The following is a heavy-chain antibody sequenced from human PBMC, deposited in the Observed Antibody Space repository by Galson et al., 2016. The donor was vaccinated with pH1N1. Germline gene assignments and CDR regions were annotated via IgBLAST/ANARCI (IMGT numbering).Heavy chain of an antibody. D-gene: IGHD6-13*01. CDR2: IYYSGST. CDR3: ANCIAAAGTFYFDY. V-gene: IGHV4-31*03. Sequence: TLSLTCTVSGDSISSGGYYWTWIRQHPGKGLEWIGYIYYSGSTYYNPSLKSRVTISVDTSKNQFSLKLSSVTAADTAVYYCANCIAAAGTFYFDYWGQGTLVTASS. CDR1: GDSISSGGYY. J-gene: IGHJ4*02.